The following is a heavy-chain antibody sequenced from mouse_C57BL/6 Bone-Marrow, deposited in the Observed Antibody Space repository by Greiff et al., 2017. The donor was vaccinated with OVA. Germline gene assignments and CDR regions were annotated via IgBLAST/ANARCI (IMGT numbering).Heavy chain of an antibody. V-gene: IGHV1-20*01. J-gene: IGHJ2*01. CDR3: ARNPFSYGNYDY. CDR1: GYSFTGYF. CDR2: INPYNGDT. Sequence: VQLQQSGPELVKPGASVKISCKASGYSFTGYFMNWVMQSPGKSLEWIGRINPYNGDTFYNQKFKGKATLTVDKSSSTAHMGLRSLTSEDSAVYYCARNPFSYGNYDYWGQGTTLTVSA. D-gene: IGHD2-1*01.